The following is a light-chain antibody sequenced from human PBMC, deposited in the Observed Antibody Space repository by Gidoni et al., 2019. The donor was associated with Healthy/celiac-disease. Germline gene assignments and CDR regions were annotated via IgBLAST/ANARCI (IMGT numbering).Light chain of an antibody. J-gene: IGLJ3*02. CDR2: SNN. CDR1: SSNIGSNT. Sequence: QSVLTQPPSASGTPGQRVTISCSGSSSNIGSNTVNWYQQLPETAPKLLTYSNNQRPSGVPDRFSGSKSGTSASLAISVLHSEDEADYYCASWDNSLNGWVFGGGTKLTVL. CDR3: ASWDNSLNGWV. V-gene: IGLV1-44*01.